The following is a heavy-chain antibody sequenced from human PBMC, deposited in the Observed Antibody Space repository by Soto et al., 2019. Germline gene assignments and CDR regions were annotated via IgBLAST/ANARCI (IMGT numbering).Heavy chain of an antibody. Sequence: LSLTCSVSGVSISSYFWSWIRQPPGRGLEWIGYTYHRGSTNYSPSLRSRVAISLDTSENQFSLKVSSVTAADTAVYYCARIGGYHGPLDYWGQGTPVTVSS. D-gene: IGHD3-16*02. CDR1: GVSISSYF. J-gene: IGHJ4*02. CDR2: TYHRGST. V-gene: IGHV4-59*01. CDR3: ARIGGYHGPLDY.